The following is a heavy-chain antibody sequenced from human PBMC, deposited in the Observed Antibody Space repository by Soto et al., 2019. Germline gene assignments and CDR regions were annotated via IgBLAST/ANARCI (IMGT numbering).Heavy chain of an antibody. CDR3: ARDPSPKAAPAHYGMDV. CDR2: INPNSGGT. D-gene: IGHD6-6*01. CDR1: GYTFTGYY. V-gene: IGHV1-2*04. Sequence: ASVKVSCKGSGYTFTGYYMHWVRQAPGRGLEWVGWINPNSGGTNYSQKFQGWVTMTRDTSISTAYMELSRLRSDDTAVCYCARDPSPKAAPAHYGMDVWGQGTTVTVSS. J-gene: IGHJ6*02.